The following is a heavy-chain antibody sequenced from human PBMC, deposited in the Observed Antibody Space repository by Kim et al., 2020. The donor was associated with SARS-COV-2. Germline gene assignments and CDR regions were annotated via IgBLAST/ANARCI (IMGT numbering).Heavy chain of an antibody. J-gene: IGHJ4*02. CDR1: GFSLSTYW. D-gene: IGHD3-10*01. Sequence: GGSLRLSCAASGFSLSTYWMHWVRQAPGKGLMWVSHINRDGSRADYADSVRGRFTVSRDNAKNTLYLQMDSLRLEDTAVYYCARDRGKQDDYWGQGTQVT. V-gene: IGHV3-74*01. CDR3: ARDRGKQDDY. CDR2: INRDGSRA.